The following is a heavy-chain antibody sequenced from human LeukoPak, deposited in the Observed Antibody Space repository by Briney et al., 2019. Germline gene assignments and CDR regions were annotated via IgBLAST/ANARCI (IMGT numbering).Heavy chain of an antibody. CDR3: ATQNPPGSGYYDTYNWFDP. D-gene: IGHD5-12*01. Sequence: PGGSLRLSCTASGFTFDDYVMHWVRQAPGKGLEWFSLISGDGSGTYYADSVKGRFTISRDNSKNSLFLHMSGLRAEDTALYYCATQNPPGSGYYDTYNWFDPWGQGTLVTVAS. CDR1: GFTFDDYV. J-gene: IGHJ5*02. CDR2: ISGDGSGT. V-gene: IGHV3-43*02.